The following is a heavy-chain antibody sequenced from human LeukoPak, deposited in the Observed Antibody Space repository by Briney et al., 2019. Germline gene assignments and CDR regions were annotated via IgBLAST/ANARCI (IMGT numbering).Heavy chain of an antibody. V-gene: IGHV4-59*01. CDR3: ARGNYRFDI. CDR1: GGSISSYY. Sequence: SSETLSLTCTVSGGSISSYYWSWIRQPPGKGLEWIGYIYYSGSTNYNPSLKSRVTISVDTSKNQFSLKLSSVTAADTAVYYCARGNYRFDIWGQGTMVTVSS. CDR2: IYYSGST. J-gene: IGHJ3*02. D-gene: IGHD1-7*01.